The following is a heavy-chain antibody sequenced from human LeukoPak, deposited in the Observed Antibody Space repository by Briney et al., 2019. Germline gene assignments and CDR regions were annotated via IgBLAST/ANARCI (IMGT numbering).Heavy chain of an antibody. CDR2: IYYSGST. D-gene: IGHD6-19*01. CDR3: ARLAAGIAVAVHPFDT. V-gene: IGHV4-59*05. Sequence: PGGSLRLSCAASGFTFSSYAMSWVRQPPGKGLEWIGSIYYSGSTYYNPSLKSRVIISVDTSKNHFSLRLSSVTAADTAVFFCARLAAGIAVAVHPFDTWGQGTLVTVSS. CDR1: GFTFSSYA. J-gene: IGHJ3*02.